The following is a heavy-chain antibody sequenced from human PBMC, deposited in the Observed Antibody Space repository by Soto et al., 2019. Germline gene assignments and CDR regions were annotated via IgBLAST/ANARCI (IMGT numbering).Heavy chain of an antibody. CDR3: ASPPPAYSSGVLAS. V-gene: IGHV1-18*04. J-gene: IGHJ5*02. CDR2: ISAYNGNT. Sequence: GASVKVSCKASGYTFTSYGISWVRQAPGQGLEWMGWISAYNGNTNYAQKLQGRVTMTTDTSTSTAYMELRSLRSDDTAVYYCASPPPAYSSGVLASWGQGTQVTVSS. CDR1: GYTFTSYG. D-gene: IGHD6-19*01.